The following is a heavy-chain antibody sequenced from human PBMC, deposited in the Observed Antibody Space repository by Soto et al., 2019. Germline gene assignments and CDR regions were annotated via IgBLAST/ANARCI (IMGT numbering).Heavy chain of an antibody. CDR2: IERDDDDK. Sequence: ESGPTLVNPTETLTLTCTFSAFSLTSPGMCVSWIRQSPGKALEWLALIERDDDDKYYSTSLKTRLTISKDTRKNQVVLTMANMEPADTATYYCARSIRGPRRFNGMDVWGQGTTVTVSS. J-gene: IGHJ6*02. D-gene: IGHD1-20*01. V-gene: IGHV2-70*13. CDR3: ARSIRGPRRFNGMDV. CDR1: AFSLTSPGMC.